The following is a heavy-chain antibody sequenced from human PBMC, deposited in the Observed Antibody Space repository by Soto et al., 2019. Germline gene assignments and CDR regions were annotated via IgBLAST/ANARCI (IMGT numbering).Heavy chain of an antibody. V-gene: IGHV3-21*01. CDR1: GFTFSSYS. CDR2: ISSSSSYI. Sequence: GSLRLSCAASGFTFSSYSMNWVRQAPGKGLEWVSSISSSSSYIYYADSVKGRFTISRDNAKNSLYLQMNSLRAEDTAVYYCARDPASITGATGPADCWGQGTLVTVS. CDR3: ARDPASITGATGPADC. J-gene: IGHJ4*02. D-gene: IGHD1-20*01.